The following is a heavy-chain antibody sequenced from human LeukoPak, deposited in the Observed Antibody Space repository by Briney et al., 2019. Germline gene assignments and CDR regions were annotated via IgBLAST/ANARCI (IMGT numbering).Heavy chain of an antibody. D-gene: IGHD3-9*01. V-gene: IGHV1-3*01. CDR3: ARSFNDILTFPLAYFDY. Sequence: GASVKVSCKASGGSFSTYALNWVRQAPGQRLEWMGWINAGNGNTKYSQKFQGRVTITRDTSASTAYMELSSLRSEDTAVYYCARSFNDILTFPLAYFDYWGQGTLVTVSS. CDR1: GGSFSTYA. CDR2: INAGNGNT. J-gene: IGHJ4*02.